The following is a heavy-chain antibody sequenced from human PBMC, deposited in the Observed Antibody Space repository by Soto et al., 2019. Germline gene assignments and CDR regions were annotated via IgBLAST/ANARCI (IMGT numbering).Heavy chain of an antibody. J-gene: IGHJ4*02. V-gene: IGHV4-30-2*01. CDR1: GGSMSSGGYS. CDR3: ARGQVVAAQH. D-gene: IGHD2-15*01. CDR2: IYHSGST. Sequence: PSKTRSLTCAISGGSMSSGGYSWSWIRQPPGKGLEWIGYIYHSGSTYYNPSLKSRVTISVDRSKNQFSLKLSSVTAADTAVYYCARGQVVAAQHWGQGTLVTVFS.